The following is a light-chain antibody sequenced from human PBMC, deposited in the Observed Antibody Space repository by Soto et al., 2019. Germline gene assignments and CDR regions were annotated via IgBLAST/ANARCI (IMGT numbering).Light chain of an antibody. Sequence: EIVLTQSPGTLSLSPGERATLSCRASQSVSSSYLAWYQQKPGQAPRLLLYGASSRATGVPDRFSGSGSGTDFTLTISRLQSEDFAVYYCQKYNNWPPITFGQGTKVDIK. V-gene: IGKV3-20*01. CDR1: QSVSSSY. CDR2: GAS. J-gene: IGKJ1*01. CDR3: QKYNNWPPIT.